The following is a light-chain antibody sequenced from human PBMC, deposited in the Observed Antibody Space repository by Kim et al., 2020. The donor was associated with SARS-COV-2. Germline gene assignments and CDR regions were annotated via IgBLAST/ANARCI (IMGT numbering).Light chain of an antibody. CDR1: KLGDNY. V-gene: IGLV3-1*01. Sequence: SYELTQPPSVSVSPGQTASITCSGDKLGDNYACWYQQKPGQSPVVVIYQDSKRPSGIPERFSGSNSGNTATLTISGTQAMDEADYYCQTWDSSTGVFGGGTQLTVL. CDR2: QDS. CDR3: QTWDSSTGV. J-gene: IGLJ3*02.